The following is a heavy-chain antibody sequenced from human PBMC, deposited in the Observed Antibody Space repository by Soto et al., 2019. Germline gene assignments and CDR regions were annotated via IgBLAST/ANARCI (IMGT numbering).Heavy chain of an antibody. Sequence: GGSLRLSCAASGFTFSSYGMHWVRQAPGKGLEWVAVIWYDGSNKYYADSVKGRFTISRDNSKNTLYLQMNSLRAEDTAVYYCARDDIVVVTSKEPHYGMDVWGQGTTVTVSS. J-gene: IGHJ6*02. CDR2: IWYDGSNK. CDR3: ARDDIVVVTSKEPHYGMDV. CDR1: GFTFSSYG. V-gene: IGHV3-33*01. D-gene: IGHD2-21*02.